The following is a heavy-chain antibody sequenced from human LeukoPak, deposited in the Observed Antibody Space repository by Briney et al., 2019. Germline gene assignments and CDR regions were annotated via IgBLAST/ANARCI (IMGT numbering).Heavy chain of an antibody. V-gene: IGHV4-39*01. CDR1: GGSLSSSSYY. J-gene: IGHJ3*02. D-gene: IGHD3-3*01. CDR3: AILKATYYDFWSGYKPDAFDI. Sequence: SETLSLTCTVSGGSLSSSSYYWGWIRQPPGKGLEWIGSIYYSGSTYYNPSLKSRVTISVDTSKNQFSLKLSSVTAADTAVYYCAILKATYYDFWSGYKPDAFDIWGQGTMVTVSS. CDR2: IYYSGST.